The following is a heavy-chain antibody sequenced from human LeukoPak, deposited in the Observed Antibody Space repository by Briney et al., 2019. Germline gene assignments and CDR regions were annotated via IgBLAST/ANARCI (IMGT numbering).Heavy chain of an antibody. V-gene: IGHV1-2*02. J-gene: IGHJ4*02. CDR3: ARDTNYGSGTYSGY. CDR2: INPNSGGT. Sequence: ASVKVSCKASGGTVTHFVISWLRQAPGQGLEWMGWINPNSGGTNYAQKFQGRVTMTRDTSISTAYMELSRLRSDDTAVYYCARDTNYGSGTYSGYWGQGTLVTVSS. D-gene: IGHD3-10*01. CDR1: GGTVTHFV.